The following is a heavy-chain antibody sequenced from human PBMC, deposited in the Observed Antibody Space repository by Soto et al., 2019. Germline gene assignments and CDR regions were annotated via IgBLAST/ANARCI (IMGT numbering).Heavy chain of an antibody. CDR2: IYYSGST. CDR3: ASRSSLYYYGSGSYTDYYYMDV. D-gene: IGHD3-10*01. J-gene: IGHJ6*03. V-gene: IGHV4-31*03. CDR1: GGSISSGGYY. Sequence: SETLSLTCTVSGGSISSGGYYWSWIRQHPGKGLEWIGYIYYSGSTYYNPSLKSRVTISVDTSKNQFSLKLSSVTAADTAVYYCASRSSLYYYGSGSYTDYYYMDVWGKGTTVTVSS.